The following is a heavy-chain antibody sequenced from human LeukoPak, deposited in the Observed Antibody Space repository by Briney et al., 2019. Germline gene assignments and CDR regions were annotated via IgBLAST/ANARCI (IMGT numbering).Heavy chain of an antibody. V-gene: IGHV3-23*01. CDR1: GFTFSSYA. J-gene: IGHJ5*02. CDR3: AKEGDYYDSSGLPNWFDP. CDR2: ISGSGGST. D-gene: IGHD3-22*01. Sequence: PGGSLRLSCAASGFTFSSYAMSWVRQAPGKGLEWASAISGSGGSTYYADSVKGRFTISRDNSKNTLYLQMNSLRAEDTAVYYCAKEGDYYDSSGLPNWFDPWGQGTLVTVSS.